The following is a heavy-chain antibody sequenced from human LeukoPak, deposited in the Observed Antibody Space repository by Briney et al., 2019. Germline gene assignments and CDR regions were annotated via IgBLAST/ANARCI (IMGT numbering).Heavy chain of an antibody. V-gene: IGHV3-33*01. CDR2: IWYDGSKT. D-gene: IGHD3-10*01. Sequence: PGGSLRLSCAASGFTFTDYGLHWVRQAPGKGLEWVAVIWYDGSKTFYADSVKGRFTISRDNAKNTLYLQLDNLSADDTAVYYCARESGGDYYMDVWGQGTTVIVSS. J-gene: IGHJ6*03. CDR3: ARESGGDYYMDV. CDR1: GFTFTDYG.